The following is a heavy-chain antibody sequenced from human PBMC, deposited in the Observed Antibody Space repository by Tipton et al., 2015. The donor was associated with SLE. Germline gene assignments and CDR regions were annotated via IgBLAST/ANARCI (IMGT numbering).Heavy chain of an antibody. CDR1: GFTFSDYY. D-gene: IGHD1-26*01. Sequence: SLRLSCAASGFTFSDYYMSWIRQAPGKGLEWVSILYSAGSSYQADSVRGRFSISRDTSRDTLYLQMHSLTAEDTAIYYCAKGHSGSPRYFDYWGQGTLVTVSS. V-gene: IGHV3-53*05. CDR3: AKGHSGSPRYFDY. J-gene: IGHJ4*02. CDR2: LYSAGSS.